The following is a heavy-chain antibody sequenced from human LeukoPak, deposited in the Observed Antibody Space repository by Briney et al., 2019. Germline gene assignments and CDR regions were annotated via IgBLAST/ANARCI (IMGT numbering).Heavy chain of an antibody. Sequence: GASVKVSCKASGYTFTGYYMHWVRQAPGQGLEWMGRINPNSGGTNYAQKFQGRVTMTRDTSISTAYMELSRLRSADTAVYYCARDWSGYSGYERYNWFDPWGQGTLVTVSS. CDR1: GYTFTGYY. CDR3: ARDWSGYSGYERYNWFDP. CDR2: INPNSGGT. V-gene: IGHV1-2*06. J-gene: IGHJ5*02. D-gene: IGHD5-12*01.